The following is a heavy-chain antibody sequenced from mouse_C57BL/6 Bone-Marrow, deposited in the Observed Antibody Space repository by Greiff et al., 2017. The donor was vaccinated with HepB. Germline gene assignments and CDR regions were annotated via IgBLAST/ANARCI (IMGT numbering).Heavy chain of an antibody. CDR1: GYTFTDYY. Sequence: QVQLQQSGAELVRPGASVKLSCKASGYTFTDYYINWVKQRPGQGLEWIARIYPGSGNTYYNEKFKGKATLTAEKSSSTAYMQLSSLTSEDSAVYLCSSYVYWYFDVWGTGTTVTVSS. CDR2: IYPGSGNT. CDR3: SSYVYWYFDV. J-gene: IGHJ1*03. V-gene: IGHV1-76*01. D-gene: IGHD1-1*01.